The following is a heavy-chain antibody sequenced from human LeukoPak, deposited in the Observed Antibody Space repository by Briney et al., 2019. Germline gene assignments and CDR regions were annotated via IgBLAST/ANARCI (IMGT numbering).Heavy chain of an antibody. J-gene: IGHJ6*03. Sequence: GGSLRLSCAASGFIFDDYAMHWVRQAPGKGLEWVSGISWDSDSIDYADSVKGRFTISRDNAKNSLYLQMNSLRAEDMALYYCAKGGGGRLIYYYYMDVWGKGTTVTVSS. V-gene: IGHV3-9*03. D-gene: IGHD3-16*01. CDR1: GFIFDDYA. CDR2: ISWDSDSI. CDR3: AKGGGGRLIYYYYMDV.